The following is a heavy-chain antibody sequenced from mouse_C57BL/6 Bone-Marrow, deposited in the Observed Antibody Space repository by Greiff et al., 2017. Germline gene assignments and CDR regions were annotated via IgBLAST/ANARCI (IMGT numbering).Heavy chain of an antibody. CDR2: IDPSDSET. CDR3: ARAGGYYAIDY. D-gene: IGHD4-1*01. J-gene: IGHJ4*01. CDR1: GYTFTSYW. V-gene: IGHV1-52*01. Sequence: QVQLQQPGAELVRPGSSVKLSCKASGYTFTSYWMHWVKQRPIQGLEWIGNIDPSDSETHYNQKFKDKATLTVDNSSRTAYMQLSSLASEDAAVYYCARAGGYYAIDYWGQGTSVTVSS.